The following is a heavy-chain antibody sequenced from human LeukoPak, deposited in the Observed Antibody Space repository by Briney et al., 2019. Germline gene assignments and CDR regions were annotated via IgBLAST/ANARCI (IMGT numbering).Heavy chain of an antibody. CDR3: ARTTHEWSHFDY. D-gene: IGHD4-11*01. CDR2: IYYSGST. J-gene: IGHJ4*02. CDR1: GGSISSYY. V-gene: IGHV4-59*01. Sequence: SETLSLTCTVSGGSISSYYWSWIRQPPGKGLEWIGYIYYSGSTNYNPSLKSRVTISVDTSKNQFSLKLSSVTAADTAVYYCARTTHEWSHFDYWGQGTLVTVSS.